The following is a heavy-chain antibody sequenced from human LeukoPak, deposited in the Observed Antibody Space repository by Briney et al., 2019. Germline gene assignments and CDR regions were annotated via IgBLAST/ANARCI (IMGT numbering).Heavy chain of an antibody. CDR1: GGSISSSSYY. Sequence: SETLSLTCTVSGGSISSSSYYWGWIRQPPGKGLEWIGEINHSGSTNYNPSLKSRVTISVDTSKNQFSLKLSSVTAADTAVYYCARRDSIVLMVYRGANWFDPWGQGTLVTVSS. V-gene: IGHV4-39*07. D-gene: IGHD2-8*01. CDR2: INHSGST. CDR3: ARRDSIVLMVYRGANWFDP. J-gene: IGHJ5*02.